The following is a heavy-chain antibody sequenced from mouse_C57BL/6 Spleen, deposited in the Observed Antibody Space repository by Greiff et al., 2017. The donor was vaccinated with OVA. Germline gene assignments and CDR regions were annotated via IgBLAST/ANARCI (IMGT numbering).Heavy chain of an antibody. V-gene: IGHV1-42*01. CDR1: GYSFTGYY. CDR2: INPSTGGT. J-gene: IGHJ4*01. CDR3: ARRSNYGAMDY. D-gene: IGHD2-5*01. Sequence: EVQLQQSGPELVKPGASVKISCKASGYSFTGYYMNWVKQSPEKSLEWIGEINPSTGGTNSNQKFKAKATLTVDKSSSTAYMQLKSLTSEDSAVYYCARRSNYGAMDYWGQGTSVTVSS.